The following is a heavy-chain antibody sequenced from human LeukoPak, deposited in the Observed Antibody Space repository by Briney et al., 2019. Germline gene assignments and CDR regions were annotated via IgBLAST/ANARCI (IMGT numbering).Heavy chain of an antibody. CDR1: GFTFSSYA. CDR3: AKDMKYRNIVAAFDY. Sequence: GSLRLSCAASGFTFSSYAMSWVRQAPGKGLEWVSAISGSGGSTYYADSVKGRFTISRDNSKNTLYLQMNSLRAEDTAVYYCAKDMKYRNIVAAFDYWGQGTLVTVSS. J-gene: IGHJ4*02. CDR2: ISGSGGST. D-gene: IGHD5-12*01. V-gene: IGHV3-23*01.